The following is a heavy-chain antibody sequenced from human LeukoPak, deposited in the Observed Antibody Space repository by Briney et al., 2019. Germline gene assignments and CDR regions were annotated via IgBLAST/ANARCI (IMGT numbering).Heavy chain of an antibody. J-gene: IGHJ4*02. Sequence: SVKVSCKASGYTFTSYAISWVRQAPGQGLEWMGRIIPILGIANYAQKFQGRVTITADKSTSTAYMELSSLRSEDTAVYYCARATLNSYGSGWWGFDYWGQGTLVTVSS. V-gene: IGHV1-69*04. CDR2: IIPILGIA. D-gene: IGHD6-19*01. CDR3: ARATLNSYGSGWWGFDY. CDR1: GYTFTSYA.